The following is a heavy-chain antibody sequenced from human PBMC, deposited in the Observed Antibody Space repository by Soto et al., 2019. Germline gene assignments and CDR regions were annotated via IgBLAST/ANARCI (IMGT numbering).Heavy chain of an antibody. J-gene: IGHJ4*01. D-gene: IGHD5-18*01. V-gene: IGHV3-23*01. CDR1: GFIFSSSA. Sequence: EVQLLESGGGLVQPGGSLRLSCAASGFIFSSSAMTWVRQAPGKGLEWVSGLSAGGTATYYADSVKGRFTISRDNSKNTLYLQVNSLRVEDTALYYCARAVSGSSYAYLPADWGHGPLVTVSS. CDR2: LSAGGTAT. CDR3: ARAVSGSSYAYLPAD.